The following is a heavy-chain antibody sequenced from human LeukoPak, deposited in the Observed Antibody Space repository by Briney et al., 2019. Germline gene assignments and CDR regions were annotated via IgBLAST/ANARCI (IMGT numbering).Heavy chain of an antibody. D-gene: IGHD2-2*03. CDR2: IDPTDSYT. Sequence: GESLRISCKGSGYRFTSYWISWVRQMPGKGLEWMGRIDPTDSYTNYNPSFQGHVTMSVDKSISTVYLQWSSLRASDTAMYYCARHGYCTTTSCYGDNDYWGQGTLVTVSS. CDR3: ARHGYCTTTSCYGDNDY. J-gene: IGHJ4*02. CDR1: GYRFTSYW. V-gene: IGHV5-10-1*01.